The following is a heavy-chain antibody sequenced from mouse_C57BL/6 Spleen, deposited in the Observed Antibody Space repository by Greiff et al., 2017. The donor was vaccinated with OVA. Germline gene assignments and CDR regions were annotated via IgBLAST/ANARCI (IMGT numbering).Heavy chain of an antibody. CDR1: GFTFSSYG. Sequence: EVQGVESGGDLVKPGGSLKLSCAASGFTFSSYGMSWVRQTPDKRLEWVATISSGGSYTYYPDSVKGRFTISRDTAKNTLYLQMSSLKSEDTAMYYCAREDGTYGSSYVTLDDWGQGTTLTVSS. D-gene: IGHD1-1*01. CDR3: AREDGTYGSSYVTLDD. CDR2: ISSGGSYT. V-gene: IGHV5-6*01. J-gene: IGHJ2*01.